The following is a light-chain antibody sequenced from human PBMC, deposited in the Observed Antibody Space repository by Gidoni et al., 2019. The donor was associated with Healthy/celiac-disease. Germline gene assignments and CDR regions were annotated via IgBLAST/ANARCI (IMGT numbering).Light chain of an antibody. CDR1: QSVSSY. Sequence: PATLSLSPGERATLSCRASQSVSSYLAWYQQKPGQAPRLLIYDASNRATGIPARFSGSGSGTDFTLTISSLEPEDFAVYYCQQRSNWPPLTFGGGTKVEIK. V-gene: IGKV3-11*01. CDR2: DAS. CDR3: QQRSNWPPLT. J-gene: IGKJ4*01.